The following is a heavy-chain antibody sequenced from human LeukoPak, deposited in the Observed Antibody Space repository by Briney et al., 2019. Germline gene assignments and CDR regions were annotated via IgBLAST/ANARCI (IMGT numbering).Heavy chain of an antibody. CDR3: ASRKKGMATAGFDY. CDR2: IYPGDSDT. J-gene: IGHJ4*02. CDR1: GYSFTSYW. Sequence: GESLMISCKGSGYSFTSYWIGWVRQMPGKGLEWMGIIYPGDSDTRYSPSFQGQVAISAEKSISTAYLQWSSLKASDTALYYCASRKKGMATAGFDYWGQGTLVTVSS. V-gene: IGHV5-51*01. D-gene: IGHD5-24*01.